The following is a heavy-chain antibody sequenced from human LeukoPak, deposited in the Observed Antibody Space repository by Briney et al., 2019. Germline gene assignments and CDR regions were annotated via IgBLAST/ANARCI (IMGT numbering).Heavy chain of an antibody. CDR2: ISSSSSYI. Sequence: GGSLRLSCAASGFTFSSYSMNWVRQAPGKGLGWVSSISSSSSYIYYADSVKGRFTISRDNAKNSLYLQMNSLRAEDTAVYYCAREESVSAALDYWGQGTLVTVSS. J-gene: IGHJ4*02. D-gene: IGHD2-2*01. V-gene: IGHV3-21*01. CDR3: AREESVSAALDY. CDR1: GFTFSSYS.